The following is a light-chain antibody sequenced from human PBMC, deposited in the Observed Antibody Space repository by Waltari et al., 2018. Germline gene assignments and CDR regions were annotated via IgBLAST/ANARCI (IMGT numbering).Light chain of an antibody. V-gene: IGKV1-33*01. CDR3: QQYDNLPIT. Sequence: DIQMTQSPSYLSASVGDRVTITCQSRQDISNYLNWYQQKPGKAPKLLIYDASNLETGVPSRFSGSGSGTDFTFTISSLQPEDIATYYCQQYDNLPITFGQGTRLEIK. J-gene: IGKJ5*01. CDR1: QDISNY. CDR2: DAS.